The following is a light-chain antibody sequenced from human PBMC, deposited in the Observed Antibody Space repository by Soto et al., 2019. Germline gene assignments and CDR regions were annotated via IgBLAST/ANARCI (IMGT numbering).Light chain of an antibody. V-gene: IGLV2-14*01. Sequence: QCVLTQPASVSGSPGQSITISCTGTSTDVGRYNYVSWYQQHPGKAPKLMVYDVSNRPSWVSNRFSGSKSGITASLTISGLQAEDEADYYCTSYTSDSTYVFGTGTKVTV. CDR1: STDVGRYNY. J-gene: IGLJ1*01. CDR3: TSYTSDSTYV. CDR2: DVS.